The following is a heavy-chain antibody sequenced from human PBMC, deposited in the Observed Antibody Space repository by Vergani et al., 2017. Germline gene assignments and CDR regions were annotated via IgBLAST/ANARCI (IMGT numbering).Heavy chain of an antibody. Sequence: QVQLVQSGAEVKKPGASVKVSCTASGYTFTSYYINWVRQATGQGLEWMGWMNPNRGNTGYAQKFQGRVTMTRNTSISTAYMELSSLRSEDTAVYYCARGNRRYSSSYDYFDYWGQGTLVTVSS. CDR3: ARGNRRYSSSYDYFDY. CDR2: MNPNRGNT. D-gene: IGHD6-6*01. V-gene: IGHV1-8*01. CDR1: GYTFTSYY. J-gene: IGHJ4*02.